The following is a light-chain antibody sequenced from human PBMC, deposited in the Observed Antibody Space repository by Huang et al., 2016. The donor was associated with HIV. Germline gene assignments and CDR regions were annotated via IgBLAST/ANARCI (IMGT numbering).Light chain of an antibody. V-gene: IGKV3-11*01. CDR3: QQSSSWPPLT. CDR1: QRVSSY. Sequence: EIVLTQSPATLSLSPGERATLSCRASQRVSSYLAWYQQKPGQAPRLLIYTASNRATGIPARFSGIGSGTDFTLTISSLEPEDFAIYYCQQSSSWPPLTFGGGTKVEIK. J-gene: IGKJ4*01. CDR2: TAS.